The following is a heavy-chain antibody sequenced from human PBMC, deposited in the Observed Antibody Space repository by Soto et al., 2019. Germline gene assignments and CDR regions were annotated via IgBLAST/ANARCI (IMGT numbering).Heavy chain of an antibody. CDR1: GFTFSNYA. CDR3: AKDNLAPYSSGWEIRFDP. CDR2: IDGSGYST. V-gene: IGHV3-23*01. Sequence: EVQLLESGGGLVQPGGSLRISCAASGFTFSNYAMGWVRQAPGKGLEWVSSIDGSGYSTYYADSVKGRFTISRDNSKSTLYPQMNSLRAEDTAVYYCAKDNLAPYSSGWEIRFDPWGQGTLVTVSS. D-gene: IGHD6-19*01. J-gene: IGHJ5*02.